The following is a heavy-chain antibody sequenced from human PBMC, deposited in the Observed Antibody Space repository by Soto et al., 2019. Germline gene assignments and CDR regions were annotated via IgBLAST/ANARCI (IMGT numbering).Heavy chain of an antibody. CDR2: INPKTGGT. CDR3: ARDEIQLWFEGPPFDY. CDR1: GYIFSGYY. D-gene: IGHD5-18*01. V-gene: IGHV1-2*02. J-gene: IGHJ4*02. Sequence: QVQLLQSGAEVKKPGTSVRVSCKASGYIFSGYYIHWLRQAPGQGLEWMGWINPKTGGTKYTQKLQGRVTLTRDTSSSTAYMELSSVTSDDTAVYYCARDEIQLWFEGPPFDYWGQGTLVTVSS.